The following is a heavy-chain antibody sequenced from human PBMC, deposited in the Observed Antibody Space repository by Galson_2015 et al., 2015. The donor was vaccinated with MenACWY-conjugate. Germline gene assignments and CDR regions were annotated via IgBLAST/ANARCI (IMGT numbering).Heavy chain of an antibody. Sequence: SVKVSCKASGSTFSNYAMNWLRQAPGQRLEYMGWINDGSGTTRSSQKFQDRVTIITDTSANTAYMELSSLRSEDTAVYFCARAPLGYVYDYFAPRVQGTWVTVSS. CDR2: INDGSGTT. D-gene: IGHD5-18*01. CDR1: GSTFSNYA. CDR3: ARAPLGYVYDYFAP. J-gene: IGHJ5*02. V-gene: IGHV1-3*01.